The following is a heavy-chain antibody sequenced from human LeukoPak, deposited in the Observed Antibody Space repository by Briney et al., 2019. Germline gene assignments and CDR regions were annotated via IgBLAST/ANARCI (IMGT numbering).Heavy chain of an antibody. Sequence: GGSLRLSCAASGFTVSRRYMSWVRQAPGKGLEWVSAISGSGGSTYYADSVKGRFTISRDNSKNTLYLQMNSLRAEDTAVYYCAKGLHSSGWLSDVFDIWGQGTMVTVSS. CDR2: ISGSGGST. V-gene: IGHV3-23*01. J-gene: IGHJ3*02. CDR1: GFTVSRRY. CDR3: AKGLHSSGWLSDVFDI. D-gene: IGHD6-19*01.